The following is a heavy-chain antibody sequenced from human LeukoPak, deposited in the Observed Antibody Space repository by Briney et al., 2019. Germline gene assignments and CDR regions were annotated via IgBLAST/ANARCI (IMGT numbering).Heavy chain of an antibody. V-gene: IGHV4-59*01. D-gene: IGHD2-15*01. CDR2: IYYSGST. J-gene: IGHJ6*03. CDR1: GGSIRSYH. Sequence: SETLSLTCTVSGGSIRSYHWSWIRQPPGKGLEWIGYIYYSGSTNYNPSLKSRVTISVDTSKNQFSLKLSSVTAADTAVYYCARTTEGYCRGRSCYSYYYYMDVWGKGTTVTVSS. CDR3: ARTTEGYCRGRSCYSYYYYMDV.